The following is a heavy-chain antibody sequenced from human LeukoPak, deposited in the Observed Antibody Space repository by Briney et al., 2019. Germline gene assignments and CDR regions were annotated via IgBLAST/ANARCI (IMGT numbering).Heavy chain of an antibody. CDR2: ISYDGSNK. V-gene: IGHV3-30*03. J-gene: IGHJ4*02. Sequence: GGSLRLSCAASGFTFSSYGMHWVRQAPGKGLEWVAVISYDGSNKYYADSVKGRSTISRDNSKNTLYLQMNSLRAEDTAVYYCATRPQQLVRNYWGQGTLVTVSS. CDR3: ATRPQQLVRNY. D-gene: IGHD6-13*01. CDR1: GFTFSSYG.